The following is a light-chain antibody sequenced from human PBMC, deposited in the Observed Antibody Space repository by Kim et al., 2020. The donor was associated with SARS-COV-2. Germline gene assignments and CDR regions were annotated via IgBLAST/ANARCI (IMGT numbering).Light chain of an antibody. J-gene: IGKJ1*01. Sequence: EVVMTQSPATLSLSPGERATLSCRASQTVSSNFLAWYQQKPGQTPRLLIYDTSSRATGIPARFSGSGSGTEFTLTISTLQSEDFAVYYCQQYSNWPLTFSQGTKMEIK. CDR1: QTVSSN. CDR3: QQYSNWPLT. CDR2: DTS. V-gene: IGKV3D-15*01.